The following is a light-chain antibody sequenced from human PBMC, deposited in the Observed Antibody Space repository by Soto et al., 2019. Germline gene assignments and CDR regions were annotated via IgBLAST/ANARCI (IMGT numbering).Light chain of an antibody. CDR1: QSVSNN. Sequence: EIVLTQSPATLSVFPGEKATLSCGASQSVSNNLAWYPQKPGQAPRPLIYGASTRATGVPARFSGSGSGTEFTLTISSLRSEDSAIYYCQQYSSWPFTFGPGTKVAIE. CDR3: QQYSSWPFT. V-gene: IGKV3-15*01. J-gene: IGKJ3*01. CDR2: GAS.